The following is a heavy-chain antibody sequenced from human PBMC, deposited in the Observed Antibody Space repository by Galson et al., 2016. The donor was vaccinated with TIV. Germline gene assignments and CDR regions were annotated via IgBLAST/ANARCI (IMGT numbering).Heavy chain of an antibody. J-gene: IGHJ4*02. CDR1: GFTFTDYE. Sequence: SLRLSCAASGFTFTDYEFHWVRQAPGKGLGWVSYIGRNGRTIFYADSVQGRFTISRDNAKNSLSLQMNSLRVEDTALYCCAKVMAAGGQNLEYWGQGTLVTVSS. D-gene: IGHD6-13*01. CDR2: IGRNGRTI. CDR3: AKVMAAGGQNLEY. V-gene: IGHV3-48*03.